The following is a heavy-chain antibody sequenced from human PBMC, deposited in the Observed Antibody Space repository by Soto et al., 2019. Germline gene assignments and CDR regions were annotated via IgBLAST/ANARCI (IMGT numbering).Heavy chain of an antibody. CDR1: GFTFSSYG. D-gene: IGHD2-21*02. V-gene: IGHV3-33*01. CDR3: ARGLHIVVVTANRDLIDY. Sequence: GGSLRLSCAASGFTFSSYGMHWVRQAPGKGLEWVAVIWYDGSNKYYADSVKGRFTISRDNSKNTLYLQMNSLRAEDTAVYYCARGLHIVVVTANRDLIDYWGQGTLVTVSS. J-gene: IGHJ4*02. CDR2: IWYDGSNK.